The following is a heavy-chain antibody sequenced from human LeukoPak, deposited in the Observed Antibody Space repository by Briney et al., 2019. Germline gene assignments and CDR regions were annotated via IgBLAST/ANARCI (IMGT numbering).Heavy chain of an antibody. D-gene: IGHD6-13*01. CDR1: GFTFSTYW. Sequence: GGSLRLSCVVSGFTFSTYWMSWVRQAPGKGLEWVANIRQDGSEKYYVDSVKGRFTISRDNAKNPLYLQLNTLRTEDTAVYYCAREGQHLAFDIWGQGTMVTVSS. J-gene: IGHJ3*02. CDR2: IRQDGSEK. V-gene: IGHV3-7*01. CDR3: AREGQHLAFDI.